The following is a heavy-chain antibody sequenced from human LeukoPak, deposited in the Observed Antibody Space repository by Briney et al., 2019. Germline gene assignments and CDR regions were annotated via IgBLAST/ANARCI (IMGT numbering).Heavy chain of an antibody. CDR1: GGSFSGYY. V-gene: IGHV4-34*09. D-gene: IGHD1-1*01. Sequence: SETLSLTCAVYGGSFSGYYWSWIRQPPGKGLEWIGEINHSGSTNYNPSLKSRVTISVDTSKNQFSLKLSSVTAADTAVYYCARDGPGSPALYYWGQGTLVTVSS. J-gene: IGHJ4*02. CDR2: INHSGST. CDR3: ARDGPGSPALYY.